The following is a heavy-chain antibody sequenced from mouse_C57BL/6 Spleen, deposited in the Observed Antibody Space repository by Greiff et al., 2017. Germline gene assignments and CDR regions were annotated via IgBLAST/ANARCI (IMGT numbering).Heavy chain of an antibody. CDR1: GFSLTSYG. D-gene: IGHD1-1*01. CDR3: AKNSPDGSSSWFAY. Sequence: VQLQQSGPGLVQPSQSLSITCTVSGFSLTSYGVHWVRQSPGKGLEWLGVIWRGGSTDYNAAFMSRLSITKDNSKSQVFFKMNSLQADDTAIYYCAKNSPDGSSSWFAYWGQGTLVTVSA. CDR2: IWRGGST. J-gene: IGHJ3*01. V-gene: IGHV2-5*01.